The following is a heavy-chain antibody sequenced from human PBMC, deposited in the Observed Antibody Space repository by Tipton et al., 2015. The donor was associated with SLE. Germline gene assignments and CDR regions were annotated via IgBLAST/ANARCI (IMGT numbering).Heavy chain of an antibody. Sequence: SLRLSCAASGFTFSSYSMNWVRQAPGKGPEWVSSISSSSSYIYYADSVKGRFTISRDNAKNSLYLQMNSLRAEDTAVYYCARDLAGTNSLPNYYFDYWGQGTLVTVSS. V-gene: IGHV3-21*01. CDR2: ISSSSSYI. CDR3: ARDLAGTNSLPNYYFDY. D-gene: IGHD4-17*01. J-gene: IGHJ4*02. CDR1: GFTFSSYS.